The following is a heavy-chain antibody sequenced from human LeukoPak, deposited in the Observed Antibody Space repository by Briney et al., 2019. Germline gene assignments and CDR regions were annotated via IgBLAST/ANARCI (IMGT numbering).Heavy chain of an antibody. CDR2: IYYSGST. J-gene: IGHJ4*02. Sequence: AETLSLTCTVSGGSISSYYWSWIRQLPGKGLEWIGYIYYSGSTNYNPSLKSRVTISVDTSKNQFSLKLSSVTAADTAVYYCARDFSTYYYDIWGQGTLVTVSS. CDR3: ARDFSTYYYDI. V-gene: IGHV4-59*01. D-gene: IGHD3-22*01. CDR1: GGSISSYY.